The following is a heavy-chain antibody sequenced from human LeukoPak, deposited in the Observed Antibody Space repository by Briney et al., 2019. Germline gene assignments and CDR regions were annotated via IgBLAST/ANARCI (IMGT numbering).Heavy chain of an antibody. CDR1: GYTFTSYD. CDR2: MNPNSGNT. Sequence: ASVKVSCKASGYTFTSYDINWVRQATGQGLEWMGWMNPNSGNTGYAQKCQGRVTMTRNTSISTAYMELSSLRSEDTAVYYCARGIRFLTYSWFDPWGQGTLVTVSS. D-gene: IGHD3-3*01. V-gene: IGHV1-8*01. CDR3: ARGIRFLTYSWFDP. J-gene: IGHJ5*02.